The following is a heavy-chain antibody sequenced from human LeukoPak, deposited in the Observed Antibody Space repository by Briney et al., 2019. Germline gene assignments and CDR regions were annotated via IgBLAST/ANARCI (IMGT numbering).Heavy chain of an antibody. Sequence: GGSLRLSCEVSGLIFSSNAMHWVRQAPGKGLEWVAGISYDRTKRFYADSVRGRFTISRDNTKNTLYLQMNSLRPEDTAVYYCARDRRSWPFEYWGQGTLVTVSS. V-gene: IGHV3-30*04. J-gene: IGHJ4*02. CDR3: ARDRRSWPFEY. CDR1: GLIFSSNA. CDR2: ISYDRTKR. D-gene: IGHD6-13*01.